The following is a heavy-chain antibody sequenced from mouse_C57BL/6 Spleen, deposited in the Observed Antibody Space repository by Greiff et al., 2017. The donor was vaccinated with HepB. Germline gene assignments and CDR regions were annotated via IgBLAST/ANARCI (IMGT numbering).Heavy chain of an antibody. CDR3: ARDGNWYDSSYEAMDY. D-gene: IGHD1-1*01. CDR2: SRYKANDYII. Sequence: EVKLVESGGGLVQSGRSLRLSCATSGFTFSDFYMEWVRQAPGKGLEWIAESRYKANDYIIEYSASVKGRFIVSRDTSQSILYLQMNALRAEDTATDYCARDGNWYDSSYEAMDYWGQGTSVTVSS. V-gene: IGHV7-1*01. J-gene: IGHJ4*01. CDR1: GFTFSDFY.